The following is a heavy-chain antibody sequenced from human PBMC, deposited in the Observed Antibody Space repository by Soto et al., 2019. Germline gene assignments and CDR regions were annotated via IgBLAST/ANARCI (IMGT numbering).Heavy chain of an antibody. Sequence: PSETLSLTCTVSGGSISSGGYYWSWIRQHPGKGLEWIGYIYYSGSTYYNPSLKSRVTISVDTSKNQFSLKLSSVTAADTAVYYCARTRSANFNYWGQGTLVTVSS. J-gene: IGHJ4*02. D-gene: IGHD2-15*01. CDR3: ARTRSANFNY. CDR1: GGSISSGGYY. CDR2: IYYSGST. V-gene: IGHV4-31*03.